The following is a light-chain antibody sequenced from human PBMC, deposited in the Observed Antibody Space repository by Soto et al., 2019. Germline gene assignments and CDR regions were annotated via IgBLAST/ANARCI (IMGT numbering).Light chain of an antibody. Sequence: QHVLTQSPSASASLGASVKLTCTLSSGHSSYAIAWHQQQPEKGPRYLMKLDSDGSHTKGDAIPDRFSGSSSGAERYLTISSLQSEDEADYYCQTWGTGIHVVFGGGTKSPS. J-gene: IGLJ2*01. V-gene: IGLV4-69*01. CDR2: LDSDGSH. CDR1: SGHSSYA. CDR3: QTWGTGIHVV.